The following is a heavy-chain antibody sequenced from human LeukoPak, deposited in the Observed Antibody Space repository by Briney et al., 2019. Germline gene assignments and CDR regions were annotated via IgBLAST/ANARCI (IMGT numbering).Heavy chain of an antibody. CDR2: INHSGST. CDR3: ARSDFWSSYDY. V-gene: IGHV4-34*01. J-gene: IGHJ4*02. Sequence: SETPSLTCAGYGGSFSCYYWSWIRQPPGKGLEGSGEINHSGSTNYNPSLKSRVTISEDTAENQFSLKRSSVTAADTAVYCSARSDFWSSYDYWGQGNLVTVSS. D-gene: IGHD3-3*01. CDR1: GGSFSCYY.